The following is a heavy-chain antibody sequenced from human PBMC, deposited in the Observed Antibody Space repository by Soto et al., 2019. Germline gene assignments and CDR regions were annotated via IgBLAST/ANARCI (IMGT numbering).Heavy chain of an antibody. CDR3: ARLHRLVSIFGVVRSNPIDY. CDR1: GGSISSSSYY. Sequence: SETLSLTCTVSGGSISSSSYYWGWIRQPPGKGLEWIGSIYYSGSTYYNPSLKSRVTISVDTSKNQFSLKLSSATAADTAVYYCARLHRLVSIFGVVRSNPIDYWGQGTLVTVSS. V-gene: IGHV4-39*01. D-gene: IGHD3-3*01. CDR2: IYYSGST. J-gene: IGHJ4*02.